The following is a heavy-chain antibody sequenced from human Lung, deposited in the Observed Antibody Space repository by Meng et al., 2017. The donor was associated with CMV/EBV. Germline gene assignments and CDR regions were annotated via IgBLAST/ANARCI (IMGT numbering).Heavy chain of an antibody. V-gene: IGHV2-5*02. D-gene: IGHD2-15*01. Sequence: QITLKESGPTLVKPTQTLTLTCTFSGFSLSTSGMGVGWIRQPPGKALEWLALIYWDDDKRYSPSLKSRLAITKDTSKNQVVLTMTNMDPVDTATYYCAHRDYCSGGTCTFDYWGQGTLVTVSS. CDR1: GFSLSTSGMG. CDR2: IYWDDDK. J-gene: IGHJ4*02. CDR3: AHRDYCSGGTCTFDY.